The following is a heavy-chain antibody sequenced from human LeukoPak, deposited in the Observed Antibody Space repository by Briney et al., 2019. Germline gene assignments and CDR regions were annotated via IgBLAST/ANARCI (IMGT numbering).Heavy chain of an antibody. CDR1: GFTFSSYG. D-gene: IGHD3-10*01. CDR2: ISYDGSNK. Sequence: GGSLRLSFAASGFTFSSYGMHWVRQAPGKGLEWMAVISYDGSNKYYADSVKGRFTISRDNSKNTLYLQMNSLRAEDTAVYYCAKDPGYYYGSGSSMNWFDPWGQGTLVTVSS. CDR3: AKDPGYYYGSGSSMNWFDP. J-gene: IGHJ5*02. V-gene: IGHV3-30*18.